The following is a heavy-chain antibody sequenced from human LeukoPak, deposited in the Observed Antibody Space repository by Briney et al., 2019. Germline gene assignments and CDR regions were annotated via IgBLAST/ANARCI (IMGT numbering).Heavy chain of an antibody. V-gene: IGHV3-7*01. J-gene: IGHJ4*02. CDR1: GFTFINYW. D-gene: IGHD3-3*01. Sequence: GSLRLSCAASGFTFINYWMSWVRQAPGKGLEWVANIKQDGSEKYYVDSVKDRFTISRDNSKNTLYLQMNSLRAEDTAVYYCAKDYRPHDFWSGLVDYWGQGTLVTVSS. CDR3: AKDYRPHDFWSGLVDY. CDR2: IKQDGSEK.